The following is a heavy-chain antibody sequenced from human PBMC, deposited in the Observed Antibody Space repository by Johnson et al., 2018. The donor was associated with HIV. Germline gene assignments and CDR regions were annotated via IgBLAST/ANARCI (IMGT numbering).Heavy chain of an antibody. CDR2: IKGKTDGGTT. CDR1: GFTFSSYA. Sequence: VQLVESGGGVVQPGRSLRVSCSASGFTFSSYAMTWVRQAPGKGLEWVGRIKGKTDGGTTDYAAPVKGRFTLSRDNSKNTLYLQMNSLRPEDTAVYYCAKDQLVGATYAAFDIWGQGTMVTVSS. D-gene: IGHD1-26*01. V-gene: IGHV3-15*01. CDR3: AKDQLVGATYAAFDI. J-gene: IGHJ3*02.